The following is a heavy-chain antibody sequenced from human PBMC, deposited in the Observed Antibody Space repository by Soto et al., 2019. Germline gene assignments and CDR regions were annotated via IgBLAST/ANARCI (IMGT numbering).Heavy chain of an antibody. J-gene: IGHJ5*02. D-gene: IGHD2-15*01. CDR3: ARGRYCSGGSCYSGWFDP. Sequence: SETLSLTCTVSRGSISSGTNYWAWIRQPPGKGLEWIANIYYSGSTFYNPSLKSRVTISLDTSKNQFSLKLSSVTAADTAVYYCARGRYCSGGSCYSGWFDPWGQGTLVTVSS. CDR2: IYYSGST. CDR1: RGSISSGTNY. V-gene: IGHV4-39*01.